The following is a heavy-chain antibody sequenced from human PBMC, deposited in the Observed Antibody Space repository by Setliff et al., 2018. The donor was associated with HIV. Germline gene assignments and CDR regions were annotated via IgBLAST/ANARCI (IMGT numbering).Heavy chain of an antibody. V-gene: IGHV1-69*05. CDR3: ARDFGESCSSMSCPGLFDP. J-gene: IGHJ5*02. Sequence: GASVKVSCQASWGNFNNYGLSWVQQAPGKGLEWMGGIIPISGTANYAQKFQGRVTITTDESTSTAYMELSRLRTEDTAVYYCARDFGESCSSMSCPGLFDPWGQGALVTVSS. D-gene: IGHD2-2*01. CDR1: WGNFNNYG. CDR2: IIPISGTA.